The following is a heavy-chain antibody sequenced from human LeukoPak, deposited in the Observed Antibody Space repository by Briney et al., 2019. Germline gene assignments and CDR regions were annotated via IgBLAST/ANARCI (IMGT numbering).Heavy chain of an antibody. Sequence: GGSLRLSCAASGFTFSSYGMHWVRQAPGKGLEWVAVISYDGSNKYYADSVKGRFTISRDNSKNTLYLQMNSLRAEGTAVYYCAKDRGGSSSWFDAFDIWGQGTMVTVSS. V-gene: IGHV3-30*18. D-gene: IGHD6-13*01. CDR1: GFTFSSYG. CDR3: AKDRGGSSSWFDAFDI. CDR2: ISYDGSNK. J-gene: IGHJ3*02.